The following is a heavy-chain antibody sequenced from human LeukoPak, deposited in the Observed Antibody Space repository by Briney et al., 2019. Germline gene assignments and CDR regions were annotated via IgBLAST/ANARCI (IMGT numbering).Heavy chain of an antibody. CDR3: ATWHCSSTNCYTFDY. Sequence: ASVKVSCKASGYTFTDYCMHWVRQAPGQGLEWMGWINPNSGGTNYAQKFQGRVIMTRDTSISTAYMDLSSLRSDDTAVYYCATWHCSSTNCYTFDYWGQGALVTVSS. D-gene: IGHD2-2*02. CDR1: GYTFTDYC. J-gene: IGHJ4*02. V-gene: IGHV1-2*02. CDR2: INPNSGGT.